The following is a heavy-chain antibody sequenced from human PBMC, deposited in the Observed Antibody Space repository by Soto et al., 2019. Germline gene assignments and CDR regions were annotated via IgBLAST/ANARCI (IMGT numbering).Heavy chain of an antibody. CDR2: IIPSFGTA. CDR1: GGTFSSYA. V-gene: IGHV1-69*12. D-gene: IGHD4-17*01. J-gene: IGHJ6*02. Sequence: QVQLVQSGAEVKNPGSSVKVSCKASGGTFSSYAISWVRQAPGQGLEWMGGIIPSFGTANYAQKFQGRVTITADESTTTTYMELSSPRSADTAVYYCARDFRATYGHYERQHGMDVWGQGTTVTVSS. CDR3: ARDFRATYGHYERQHGMDV.